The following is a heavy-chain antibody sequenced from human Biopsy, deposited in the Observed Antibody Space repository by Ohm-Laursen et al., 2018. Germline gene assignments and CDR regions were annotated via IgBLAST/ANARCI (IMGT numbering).Heavy chain of an antibody. D-gene: IGHD3-9*01. CDR3: ATKLTGYFHH. CDR1: GGTFRNYG. V-gene: IGHV1-69*05. J-gene: IGHJ1*01. Sequence: SVNVSCKAPGGTFRNYGVNWVRQAPGQGLEWLGGNIPILGTGNYAQKFQDRVTVATDTSTSTATMELRSLRSDDTAVYYCATKLTGYFHHWGQGTLVIVSS. CDR2: NIPILGTG.